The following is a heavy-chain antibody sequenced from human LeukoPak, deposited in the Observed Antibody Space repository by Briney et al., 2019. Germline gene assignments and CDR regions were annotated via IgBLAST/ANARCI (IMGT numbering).Heavy chain of an antibody. J-gene: IGHJ4*02. Sequence: HAGGSLRLSCAASGFTVSSNYMSWVRQAPGKGLEWVANIKQDGSEKYYVDSVKGRFTISRDNAKNSLYLQMNSLRAEDTAVYYCARAPLYDILTGYYTYYFDYWGQGTLVTVSS. CDR2: IKQDGSEK. D-gene: IGHD3-9*01. CDR1: GFTVSSNY. V-gene: IGHV3-7*01. CDR3: ARAPLYDILTGYYTYYFDY.